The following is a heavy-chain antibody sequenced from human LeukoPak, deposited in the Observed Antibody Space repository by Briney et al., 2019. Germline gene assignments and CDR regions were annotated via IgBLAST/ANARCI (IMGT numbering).Heavy chain of an antibody. CDR1: GFTFSDYY. Sequence: PGGSLRLSCAASGFTFSDYYMNWIRQAPGKGLEWVSYISNSGSSIYYADSVKGRFTISRDNAKNSLYLQMNSLRAEDTAVYYCARDPYSGSYGNYYYYSMDVWGKGTTVTVSS. D-gene: IGHD1-26*01. J-gene: IGHJ6*03. V-gene: IGHV3-11*04. CDR3: ARDPYSGSYGNYYYYSMDV. CDR2: ISNSGSSI.